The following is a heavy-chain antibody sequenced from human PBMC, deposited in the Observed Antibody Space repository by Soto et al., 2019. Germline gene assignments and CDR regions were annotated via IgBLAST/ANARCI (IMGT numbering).Heavy chain of an antibody. D-gene: IGHD3-10*01. V-gene: IGHV1-46*02. CDR2: INPSSDTT. J-gene: IGHJ6*02. CDR3: ARDTGPSDV. CDR1: GYTFNTYF. Sequence: ASVKVSCKASGYTFNTYFIHWVRQAPGQGLEWVGIINPSSDTTNYAQRFQGRLTMTRDTSTSTVYMDLSSLRSEETAVYYCARDTGPSDVWG.